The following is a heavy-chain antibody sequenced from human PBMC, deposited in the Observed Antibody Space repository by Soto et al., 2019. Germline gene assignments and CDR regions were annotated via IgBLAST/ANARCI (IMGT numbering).Heavy chain of an antibody. Sequence: GSMLLSCAASGFTFDDYTMHWIRQAPRKGLEWVSLISWDGGSTYYADSVKGRFTISRHNSKNSLYLKMNSLRTEHTALYYCTQQGGYAPYYSDGMDVCGQGTTVTV. D-gene: IGHD3-22*01. CDR1: GFTFDDYT. CDR2: ISWDGGST. J-gene: IGHJ6*02. V-gene: IGHV3-43*01. CDR3: TQQGGYAPYYSDGMDV.